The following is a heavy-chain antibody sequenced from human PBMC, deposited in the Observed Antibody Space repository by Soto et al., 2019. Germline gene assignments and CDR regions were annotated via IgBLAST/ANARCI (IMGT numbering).Heavy chain of an antibody. CDR3: ARDDYSSGYSTPPAAHAFDI. J-gene: IGHJ3*02. CDR2: IIAMFGTA. D-gene: IGHD3-22*01. Sequence: GASVKVSCKASGGTLTISSHGISWVRQAPGQGLEWMGGIIAMFGTANYAQKFQGRVTITADESTSTAYMELSSLRSDDTAVYYCARDDYSSGYSTPPAAHAFDIWGQGTRVTVSS. V-gene: IGHV1-69*13. CDR1: GGTLTISSHG.